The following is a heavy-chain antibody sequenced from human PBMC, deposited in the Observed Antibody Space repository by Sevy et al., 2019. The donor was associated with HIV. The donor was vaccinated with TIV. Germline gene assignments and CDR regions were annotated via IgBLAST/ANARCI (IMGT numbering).Heavy chain of an antibody. Sequence: SETLSLTCTVSGGSISSGDYYWSWIRQPPGKGLEWIGYIYYSGSTYYNPSLKSRVTISVDTSKNQFSLKLSSVTAADTAVYYCARVGRVEMAYFFDYWGQGTLVTVSS. CDR2: IYYSGST. V-gene: IGHV4-30-4*01. CDR3: ARVGRVEMAYFFDY. CDR1: GGSISSGDYY. D-gene: IGHD3-10*01. J-gene: IGHJ4*02.